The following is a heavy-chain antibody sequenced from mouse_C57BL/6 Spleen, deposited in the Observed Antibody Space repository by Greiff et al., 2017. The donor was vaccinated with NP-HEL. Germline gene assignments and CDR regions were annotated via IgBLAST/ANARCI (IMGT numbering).Heavy chain of an antibody. Sequence: VQLQQSGAELAKPGASVKLSCKASGYTFTSYWMPWVKQRPGQGLEWIGYINTSSGYTKYNQKFKDKATLTADKSSSTAYMQLSSLTYEDSAVYYCARNDYDGYFDVWGTGTTVTVSS. D-gene: IGHD2-4*01. CDR3: ARNDYDGYFDV. CDR2: INTSSGYT. V-gene: IGHV1-7*01. CDR1: GYTFTSYW. J-gene: IGHJ1*03.